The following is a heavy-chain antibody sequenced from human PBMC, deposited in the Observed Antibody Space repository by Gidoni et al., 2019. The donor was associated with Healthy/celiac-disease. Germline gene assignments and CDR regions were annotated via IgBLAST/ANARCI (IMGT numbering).Heavy chain of an antibody. Sequence: EVQLLESGGGLVQPGGSLRLSCAASGFTFSSYGMSWVRQAPGKGLEWVSAISGSGGSTYYADSVKGRFTISRDNSKNTLYLQMNSLRAEDTAVYYCAKDRGGYIGYFDYWGQGTLVTVSS. CDR2: ISGSGGST. J-gene: IGHJ4*02. CDR3: AKDRGGYIGYFDY. CDR1: GFTFSSYG. V-gene: IGHV3-23*01. D-gene: IGHD5-12*01.